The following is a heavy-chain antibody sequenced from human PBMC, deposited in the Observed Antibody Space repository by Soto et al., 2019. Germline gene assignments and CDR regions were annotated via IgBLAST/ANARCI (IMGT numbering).Heavy chain of an antibody. J-gene: IGHJ5*02. V-gene: IGHV1-69*06. CDR1: VGTFSSDA. CDR2: IIPIFGTA. CDR3: ARDLRAGYSSQVDP. Sequence: QVQLVQSGAEVKKPGSSVKVSCKASVGTFSSDAISWVRQAPGQGLDWRGGIIPIFGTANYAQKFQGRVTITADNSTSTDYRELSSLRSEDTAVYYWARDLRAGYSSQVDPWCHGTLVTVSS. D-gene: IGHD6-13*01.